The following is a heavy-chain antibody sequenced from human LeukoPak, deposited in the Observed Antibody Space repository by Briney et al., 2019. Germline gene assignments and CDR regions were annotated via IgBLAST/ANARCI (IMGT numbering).Heavy chain of an antibody. J-gene: IGHJ4*02. CDR1: GFTFSSYA. CDR3: AKIPVSYSSGWSNFDY. Sequence: GGSLRLSCAASGFTFSSYAMSWVRQTPEKGLEWASGISDNGGSTYYADSVKGRFTIYRDNSKNTLFLQMNSLRAEDTAVYYCAKIPVSYSSGWSNFDYWGQGTLVTVSS. V-gene: IGHV3-23*01. D-gene: IGHD6-19*01. CDR2: ISDNGGST.